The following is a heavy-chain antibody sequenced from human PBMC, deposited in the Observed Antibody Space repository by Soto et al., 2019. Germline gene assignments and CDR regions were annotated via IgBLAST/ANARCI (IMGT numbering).Heavy chain of an antibody. CDR1: GFSLSDHY. Sequence: EVQLVESGGDLVQPGGSLRLSCAVSGFSLSDHYMDWVRQAPGKGLEWVGSSRNKTKSYTSDYAASVKGRYTISRDDSKNSLYLQMNSLKTEDTAVYYCTRATDWGWGQGTLVTVSS. D-gene: IGHD2-21*01. J-gene: IGHJ4*02. V-gene: IGHV3-72*01. CDR2: SRNKTKSYTS. CDR3: TRATDWG.